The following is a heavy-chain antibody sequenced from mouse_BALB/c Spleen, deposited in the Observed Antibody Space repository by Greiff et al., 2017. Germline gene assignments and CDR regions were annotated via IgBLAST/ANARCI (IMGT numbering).Heavy chain of an antibody. D-gene: IGHD2-1*01. V-gene: IGHV5-6-4*01. Sequence: EVHLVESGGGLVKPGGSLKLSCAASGFTFSSYTMSWVRQTPEKRLEWVATISSGGSYTYYPDSVKGRFTISRDNAKNTLYLQMSSLKSEDTAMYYCTREWGNCVDYWGQGTTLTVSS. CDR3: TREWGNCVDY. CDR2: ISSGGSYT. CDR1: GFTFSSYT. J-gene: IGHJ2*01.